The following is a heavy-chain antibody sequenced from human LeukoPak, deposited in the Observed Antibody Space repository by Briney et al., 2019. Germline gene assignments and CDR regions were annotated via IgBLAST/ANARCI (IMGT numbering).Heavy chain of an antibody. V-gene: IGHV3-53*01. J-gene: IGHJ4*02. CDR3: ADPPNTDY. CDR1: GFTVSSNY. Sequence: QPGGSLRLSCAASGFTVSSNYVSWVRQAPGKGLEWVSVIYRDGRTYYTDSVKGRFTISRDNPKNTVYLQMNSLRAEDTAVYYCADPPNTDYWGQGTLVTVSS. CDR2: IYRDGRT.